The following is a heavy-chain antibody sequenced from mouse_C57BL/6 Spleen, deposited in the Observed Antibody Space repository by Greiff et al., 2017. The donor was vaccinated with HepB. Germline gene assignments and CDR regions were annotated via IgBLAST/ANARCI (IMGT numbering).Heavy chain of an antibody. D-gene: IGHD1-1*01. Sequence: EVQRVESGGGLVKPGGSLKLSCAASGFTFSDYGMHWVRQAPEKGLEWVAYISSGSSTIYYADTVKGRFTISRDNAKNTLFLQMTSLRSEDTAMYYCAREGLIYYYGSSLSYFDYWGQGTTLTVSS. J-gene: IGHJ2*01. CDR1: GFTFSDYG. CDR3: AREGLIYYYGSSLSYFDY. V-gene: IGHV5-17*01. CDR2: ISSGSSTI.